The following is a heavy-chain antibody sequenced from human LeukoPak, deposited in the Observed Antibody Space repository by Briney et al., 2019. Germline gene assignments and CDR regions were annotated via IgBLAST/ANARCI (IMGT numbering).Heavy chain of an antibody. V-gene: IGHV4-61*05. CDR2: IYYSGST. Sequence: SETLSLTCTVSGGSISSSSYSWSWIRQPPGKGLEWIGYIYYSGSTNYNPSLKSRVTISVDTSKNQFSLKLSSVTAADTAVYYCARRALWFGETFDYWGQGTLVTVSS. D-gene: IGHD3-10*01. J-gene: IGHJ4*02. CDR1: GGSISSSSYS. CDR3: ARRALWFGETFDY.